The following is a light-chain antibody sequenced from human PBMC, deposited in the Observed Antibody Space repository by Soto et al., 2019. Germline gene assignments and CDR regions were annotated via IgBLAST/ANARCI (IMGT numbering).Light chain of an antibody. CDR2: GAS. CDR3: QQYNDWPST. V-gene: IGKV3-15*01. Sequence: EIVMTQSPATLSVSPGERARLSCRASQSIGSDLAWYQQKPGQAPRLLMYGASTRATGIPARFSGSGSGTEFILTVSSLQSEDFAVYYCQQYNDWPSTFGGGTKVDIK. CDR1: QSIGSD. J-gene: IGKJ4*01.